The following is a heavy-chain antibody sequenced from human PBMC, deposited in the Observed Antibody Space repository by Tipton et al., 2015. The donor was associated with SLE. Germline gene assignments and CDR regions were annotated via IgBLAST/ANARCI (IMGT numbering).Heavy chain of an antibody. CDR3: ARAREHYEIWSGYYM. V-gene: IGHV4-38-2*01. J-gene: IGHJ4*02. Sequence: TLSLTCAVSDYSISNGYYWGWIRQPPGKGLGWIGSIYHSGSTYYNPSLKSRVTISVDTSKNQFSLKVSSVTAGDTAVYYCARAREHYEIWSGYYMWGQGTLVTVSS. CDR1: DYSISNGYY. D-gene: IGHD3-3*01. CDR2: IYHSGST.